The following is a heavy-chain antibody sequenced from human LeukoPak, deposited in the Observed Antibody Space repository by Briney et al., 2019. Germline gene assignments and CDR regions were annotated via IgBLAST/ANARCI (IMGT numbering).Heavy chain of an antibody. V-gene: IGHV3-23*01. D-gene: IGHD5-18*01. Sequence: GGSLRLSCAASGFTFSSYDMSWVRQAPGKGLEWVSGISGSGSSTYYADSVKGRFIISRDKSKNTLDLQMNSLRAEDTAVYYCAKAPLGLWPLYYFDYWGQGTLVTVPS. J-gene: IGHJ4*02. CDR1: GFTFSSYD. CDR2: ISGSGSST. CDR3: AKAPLGLWPLYYFDY.